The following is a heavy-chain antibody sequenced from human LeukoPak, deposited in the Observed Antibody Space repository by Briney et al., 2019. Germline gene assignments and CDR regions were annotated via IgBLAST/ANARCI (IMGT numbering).Heavy chain of an antibody. D-gene: IGHD4-11*01. Sequence: PSETLSLTCTVSGGSINSRGYLWGWIRQTPGKGLEWIGTIYYSGSTYYNPSLRSRVTISVDTSKNQFSLKLSSVTAADTAVYYCAREGLAPPNDYSNYGSDYWGQGTLVTVSS. J-gene: IGHJ4*02. CDR3: AREGLAPPNDYSNYGSDY. CDR2: IYYSGST. V-gene: IGHV4-39*02. CDR1: GGSINSRGYL.